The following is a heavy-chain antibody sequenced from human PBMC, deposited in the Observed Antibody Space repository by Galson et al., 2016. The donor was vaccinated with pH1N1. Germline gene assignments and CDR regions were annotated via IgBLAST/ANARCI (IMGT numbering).Heavy chain of an antibody. CDR2: IYYSGTT. J-gene: IGHJ4*02. CDR3: ARVKILTGYYHPYYVDY. Sequence: TLSLTCTVSGASVSSGDHCWSWIRQPPGKGQEWIGYIYYSGTTYYNPSLQSRFIISVDTSRNQFSLKLNSVTAADTALYYCARVKILTGYYHPYYVDYWGQGTLVTVSS. D-gene: IGHD3-9*01. CDR1: GASVSSGDHC. V-gene: IGHV4-30-4*08.